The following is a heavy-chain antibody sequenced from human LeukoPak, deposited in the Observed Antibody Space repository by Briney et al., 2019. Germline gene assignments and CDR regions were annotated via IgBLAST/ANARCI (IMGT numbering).Heavy chain of an antibody. CDR3: ARGYYGGAVDS. CDR2: CTNGES. J-gene: IGHJ4*02. V-gene: IGHV4-4*07. D-gene: IGHD3-16*01. Sequence: PSETLSSPALSLVAPSIVSTGVGSGSPPGRDWSGLDECTNGESDYNPSLKSRVTMSVDTSKKQFSLKLNSMTAADTAVYYCARGYYGGAVDSWGQGILVIVSS. CDR1: VAPSIVST.